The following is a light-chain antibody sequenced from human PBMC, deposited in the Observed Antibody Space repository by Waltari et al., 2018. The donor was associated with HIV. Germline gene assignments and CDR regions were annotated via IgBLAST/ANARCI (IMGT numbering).Light chain of an antibody. Sequence: DIVMTQSPDSLVVSLAERATINCKSSQSVLYSSNNKNYLAWYQQKPGQPPKLLISWASTRESGVPDRFSGSGSGTDFTLTISSLQAEDVAVYYCQQYYDTLWTFDQGP. J-gene: IGKJ1*01. CDR1: QSVLYSSNNKNY. CDR3: QQYYDTLWT. V-gene: IGKV4-1*01. CDR2: WAS.